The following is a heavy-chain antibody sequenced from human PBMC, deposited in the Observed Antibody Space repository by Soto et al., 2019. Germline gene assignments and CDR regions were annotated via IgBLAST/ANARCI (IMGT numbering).Heavy chain of an antibody. V-gene: IGHV3-30*18. CDR2: ISYDGTT. D-gene: IGHD2-15*01. CDR3: AKAGCSGGTCDLYYFDY. Sequence: GGSLRLSCAASGFTFSSYGMHWVLQAPGKGLEWVAVISYDGTTYYADSVKGRFTMSRDNFKNTLYLQMNSLRAEDTAVYYCAKAGCSGGTCDLYYFDYWGQGALVTVSS. CDR1: GFTFSSYG. J-gene: IGHJ4*02.